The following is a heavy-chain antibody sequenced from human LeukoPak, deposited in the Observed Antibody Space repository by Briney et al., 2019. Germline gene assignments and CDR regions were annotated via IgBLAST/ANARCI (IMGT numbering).Heavy chain of an antibody. CDR1: GGSVNYYF. V-gene: IGHV4-59*02. J-gene: IGHJ6*03. Sequence: PSETLSLTCTVSGGSVNYYFWSWIRQPPGKGLEWIGYIHSSGRTNYNPSLKSRVTISIDTSKNQFSLKVNSVTAADTAVYYCARAYYYYYMDVWGKGTTVTISS. CDR2: IHSSGRT. CDR3: ARAYYYYYMDV.